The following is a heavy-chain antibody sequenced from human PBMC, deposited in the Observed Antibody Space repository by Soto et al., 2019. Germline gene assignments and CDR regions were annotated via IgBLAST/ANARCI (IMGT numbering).Heavy chain of an antibody. CDR3: AKASSSTDPGGYFEEYYFDY. D-gene: IGHD6-6*01. Sequence: EVQLLESGGGLVQPGGSLRLSCAASGFTFSSYAMSWVRQAPGKGLEWVSAISGSGGSTYYADFVKGRFTISRDNSKNTLYLQMNSLRAEDTAVYYCAKASSSTDPGGYFEEYYFDYWGQGTLVTVSS. J-gene: IGHJ4*02. V-gene: IGHV3-23*01. CDR1: GFTFSSYA. CDR2: ISGSGGST.